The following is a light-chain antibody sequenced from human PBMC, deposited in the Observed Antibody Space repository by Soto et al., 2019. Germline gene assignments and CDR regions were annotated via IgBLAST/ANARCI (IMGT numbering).Light chain of an antibody. V-gene: IGLV2-11*01. CDR3: CSYAGSYTLYV. Sequence: QSVLTQPRSVSGAHGQSVTISCTGTSSDFGGDDFVSWYQHHPAKAPKLMIYDVSKRPSGVPDRFSGSKSGNTASLTISGLQAEDEADYYCCSYAGSYTLYVFGTGTKVTVL. J-gene: IGLJ1*01. CDR1: SSDFGGDDF. CDR2: DVS.